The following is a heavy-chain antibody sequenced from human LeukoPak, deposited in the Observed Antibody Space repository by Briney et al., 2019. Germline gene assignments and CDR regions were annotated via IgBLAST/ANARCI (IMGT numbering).Heavy chain of an antibody. CDR2: IYTSGST. V-gene: IGHV4-4*07. Sequence: SETLSLTCAMSGGSRGPFSGYSWTWIRQPAGKGLEWIGRIYTSGSTNYNPSLKSRVTISVDTSKNQFSLKLSSVTAADTAVYYCARGRKYTSGYRVTELGSGYSDYWGQGTLVTVSS. D-gene: IGHD5-18*01. CDR1: GGSRGPFSGYS. CDR3: ARGRKYTSGYRVTELGSGYSDY. J-gene: IGHJ4*02.